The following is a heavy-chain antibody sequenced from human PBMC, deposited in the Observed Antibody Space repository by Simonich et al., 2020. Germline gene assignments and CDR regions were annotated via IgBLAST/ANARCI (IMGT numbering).Heavy chain of an antibody. Sequence: EVQLVESGGGLVKPGGSLRLSCAASGFTFSSYSMNWVRQAPGNGLGWDSSISSRRSYIYYADSVKGRFTISRDNAKNSLYLQMNSLRAEDTAVYYCAREIEAGNAFDIWGQGTMVTVSS. CDR3: AREIEAGNAFDI. J-gene: IGHJ3*02. CDR2: ISSRRSYI. V-gene: IGHV3-21*01. CDR1: GFTFSSYS.